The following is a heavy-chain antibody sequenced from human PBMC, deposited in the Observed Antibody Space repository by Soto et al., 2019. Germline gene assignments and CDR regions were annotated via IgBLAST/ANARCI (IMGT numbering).Heavy chain of an antibody. J-gene: IGHJ4*02. CDR3: ASSNWGLGGFDY. Sequence: SETLSLTCTVSGGSISSGDYYWSWIRQPPGKGLEWIGYIYYSGSTYYNPSLKSRVTISVDTSKNQFSLKLSSVTAADTAVYYCASSNWGLGGFDYWGQGTLVTVSS. CDR1: GGSISSGDYY. CDR2: IYYSGST. D-gene: IGHD7-27*01. V-gene: IGHV4-30-4*01.